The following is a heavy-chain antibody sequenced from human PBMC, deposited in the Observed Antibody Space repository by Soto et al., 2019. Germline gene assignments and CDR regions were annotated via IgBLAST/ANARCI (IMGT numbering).Heavy chain of an antibody. Sequence: GGSLRLSCAASGFTFNSYVMHWVRQAPGKGLEWVAVIWYDGSNKYYADSVKGRFTISRDNSKNTLYLQLKSLRAEDTAVYYCATESQYSSCRYFFDYWGQGALVTV. J-gene: IGHJ4*02. CDR2: IWYDGSNK. V-gene: IGHV3-33*01. CDR1: GFTFNSYV. D-gene: IGHD6-6*01. CDR3: ATESQYSSCRYFFDY.